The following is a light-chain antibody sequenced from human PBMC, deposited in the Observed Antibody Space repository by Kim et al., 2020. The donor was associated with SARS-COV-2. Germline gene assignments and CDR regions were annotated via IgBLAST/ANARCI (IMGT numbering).Light chain of an antibody. Sequence: ATINCKSSQGVLYSSNNKNGIGWYQQKPGQPPKMLIYWASTRESGVPDRFSGSGSGTDFTLTISSLQAEDVAVYYCQQYSGAPVTFGGGTKVEIK. CDR3: QQYSGAPVT. J-gene: IGKJ4*01. CDR1: QGVLYSSNNKNG. V-gene: IGKV4-1*01. CDR2: WAS.